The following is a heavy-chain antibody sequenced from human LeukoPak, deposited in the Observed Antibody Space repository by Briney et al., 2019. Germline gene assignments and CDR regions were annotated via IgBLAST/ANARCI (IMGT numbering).Heavy chain of an antibody. J-gene: IGHJ4*02. V-gene: IGHV4-31*03. CDR1: GGSISSGGYY. CDR3: ARGQTYYYDSSGYGTFDY. CDR2: IYYSGST. Sequence: SQTLSLTCTVSGGSISSGGYYWSWIRQHPRKGLEWIGYIYYSGSTYYNPSLKSRVTISVDTSKNQFSLKLSSVTAADTAVYYCARGQTYYYDSSGYGTFDYWGQGTLVTVSS. D-gene: IGHD3-22*01.